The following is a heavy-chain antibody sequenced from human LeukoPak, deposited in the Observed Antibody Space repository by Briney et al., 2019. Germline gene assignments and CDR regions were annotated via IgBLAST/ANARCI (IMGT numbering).Heavy chain of an antibody. Sequence: ASVKVSCKASGYTFTSYGISWVRQAPGQGLEWMGWISAYNGNTNYAQKLQGRVTMTTDTSTTTAYMELRSLRSDDTAVYYCTRETSSRYFDYWGQGTLVTVSS. CDR2: ISAYNGNT. J-gene: IGHJ4*02. CDR3: TRETSSRYFDY. CDR1: GYTFTSYG. V-gene: IGHV1-18*01.